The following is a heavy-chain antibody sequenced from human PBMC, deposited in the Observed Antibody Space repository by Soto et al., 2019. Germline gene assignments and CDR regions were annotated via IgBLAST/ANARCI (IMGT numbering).Heavy chain of an antibody. V-gene: IGHV1-2*04. CDR2: INPNSGGT. CDR3: ARGKMGYPIPYYYYGMDV. CDR1: GYTFTGYY. Sequence: ASVKVSCKASGYTFTGYYMHWVRQAPGQGLEWMGWINPNSGGTNYAQKFQGWVTMTRDTSISTAYMELSRLRSDDTAVYYCARGKMGYPIPYYYYGMDVWGQGTTVTVSS. J-gene: IGHJ6*02. D-gene: IGHD2-8*01.